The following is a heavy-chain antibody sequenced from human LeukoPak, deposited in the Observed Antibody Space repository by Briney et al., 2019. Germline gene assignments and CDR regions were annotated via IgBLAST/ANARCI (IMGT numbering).Heavy chain of an antibody. CDR1: GGSISSYY. V-gene: IGHV4-59*08. D-gene: IGHD2-2*01. Sequence: SETLSLTCSVPGGSISSYYWSWIRQSPGKGLEWIGYIYYSGGTNYNSSLKSRVTILVDTSKNQFSLKLRSVTAADTAVYYCARSYCSSTSCYHQIDYWGQGTLVTVSS. CDR2: IYYSGGT. CDR3: ARSYCSSTSCYHQIDY. J-gene: IGHJ4*02.